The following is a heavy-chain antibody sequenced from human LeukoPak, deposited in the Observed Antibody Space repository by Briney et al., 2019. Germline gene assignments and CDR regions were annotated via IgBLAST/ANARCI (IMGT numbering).Heavy chain of an antibody. D-gene: IGHD3-10*01. CDR1: GFTFSSYG. Sequence: GGSLRLSCAASGFTFSSYGMHWVRQAPGKGLEWVAVIWYDGSNKYYADSVKGRFTISRDNSKNTLYLQMNSLRAEDTAVYYCARDLDYYGSGTTGDYWGQGTLVTVSS. CDR3: ARDLDYYGSGTTGDY. J-gene: IGHJ4*02. CDR2: IWYDGSNK. V-gene: IGHV3-33*01.